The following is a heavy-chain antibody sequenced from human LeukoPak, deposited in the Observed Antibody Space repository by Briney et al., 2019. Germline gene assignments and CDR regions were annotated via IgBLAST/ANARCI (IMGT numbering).Heavy chain of an antibody. D-gene: IGHD5-12*01. V-gene: IGHV4-31*03. CDR2: IYYSGST. CDR1: GGSISSGGYY. J-gene: IGHJ5*02. Sequence: PSETLSLTCTVSGGSISSGGYYWRWIRQHPGKGLEWIGYIYYSGSTYYNPSLKSRVTISVDTSKNQFSLKLSSVTAADTAVYYCARGARRSGYDYLPYSKWYNWFDPWGQGTLVTVSS. CDR3: ARGARRSGYDYLPYSKWYNWFDP.